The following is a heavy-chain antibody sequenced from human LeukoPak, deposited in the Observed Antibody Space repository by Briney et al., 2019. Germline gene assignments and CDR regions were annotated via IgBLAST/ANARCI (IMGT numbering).Heavy chain of an antibody. CDR2: IYYSGST. V-gene: IGHV4-61*01. CDR1: GYSISSGYY. D-gene: IGHD3-22*01. J-gene: IGHJ4*02. CDR3: ARIPRVDSSGYLGGAFDY. Sequence: PSETLSLTCTVSGYSISSGYYWSWIRQPPGKGLEWIGYIYYSGSTNYNPSLKSRVTISVDTSENQFSLKLSSVTAADTAVYYCARIPRVDSSGYLGGAFDYWGQGTLVTVSS.